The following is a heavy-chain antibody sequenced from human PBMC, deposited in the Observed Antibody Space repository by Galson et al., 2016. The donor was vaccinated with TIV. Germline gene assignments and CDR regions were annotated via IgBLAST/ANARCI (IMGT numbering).Heavy chain of an antibody. V-gene: IGHV3-15*01. J-gene: IGHJ4*02. CDR1: GFIIGDYA. CDR2: IKSNTDGGTT. Sequence: SLRLSCATSGFIIGDYAMSWVRQAPGKGLEWIGRIKSNTDGGTTDYAAPVKDRFTISRHDSKNTVYLQMNSLKTEDTAVYYCTTGIIPHDYWGQGTWVTVSS. CDR3: TTGIIPHDY. D-gene: IGHD2-15*01.